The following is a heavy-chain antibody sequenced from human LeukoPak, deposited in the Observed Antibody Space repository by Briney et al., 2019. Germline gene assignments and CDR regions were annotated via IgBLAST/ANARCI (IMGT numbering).Heavy chain of an antibody. CDR1: GFTFSSYG. CDR2: IWYDGGNK. CDR3: ARGATIWYGMDV. J-gene: IGHJ6*02. V-gene: IGHV3-33*01. Sequence: GGSLRLSCVASGFTFSSYGTHWVRQAPGKGLGWVAVIWYDGGNKYYADTVKGRLTISRDNSKNTLFLQMNSLRAEDTAVYYCARGATIWYGMDVWGQGTTVTVSS. D-gene: IGHD5-24*01.